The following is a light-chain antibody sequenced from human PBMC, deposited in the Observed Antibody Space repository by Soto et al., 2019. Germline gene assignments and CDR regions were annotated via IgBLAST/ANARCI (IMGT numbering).Light chain of an antibody. Sequence: DIRMTQSPSSLSASVGDRVTITCQASQDISNYLNWYQQKPGKAPKLLIYDASNLETGVPSRFSGSGSGTDFTFTISSLQPEDIATYYCQQYDNLPYGTFGQGTKLEIK. CDR2: DAS. J-gene: IGKJ2*01. V-gene: IGKV1-33*01. CDR3: QQYDNLPYGT. CDR1: QDISNY.